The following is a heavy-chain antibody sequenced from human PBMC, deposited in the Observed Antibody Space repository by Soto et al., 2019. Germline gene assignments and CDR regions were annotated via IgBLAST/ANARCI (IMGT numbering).Heavy chain of an antibody. Sequence: GESRKISCKGSGDSFTSYWISWSRQMPGKGLEWMGRIDPSDSYTNYSPSFQSHVTISADKSMSTAYQQWSSLKASDTAMYYCAAIMVRGVKEVEYWGQGTMVTVPS. CDR2: IDPSDSYT. CDR1: GDSFTSYW. CDR3: AAIMVRGVKEVEY. J-gene: IGHJ4*02. V-gene: IGHV5-10-1*01. D-gene: IGHD3-10*01.